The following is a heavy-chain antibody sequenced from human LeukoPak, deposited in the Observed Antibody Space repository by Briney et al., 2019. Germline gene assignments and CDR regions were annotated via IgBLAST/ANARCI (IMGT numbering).Heavy chain of an antibody. Sequence: SETLSLTCTVSGGSISSGGYYWSWIRQHPGKGLEWIGYIYYSGSTYYNPSLKSRVTISVDTSKNQFSLKLSSVTAADTAVYYCARDQCSGGSCYDYWGQGTLVTVSS. CDR1: GGSISSGGYY. D-gene: IGHD2-15*01. CDR3: ARDQCSGGSCYDY. V-gene: IGHV4-31*03. J-gene: IGHJ4*02. CDR2: IYYSGST.